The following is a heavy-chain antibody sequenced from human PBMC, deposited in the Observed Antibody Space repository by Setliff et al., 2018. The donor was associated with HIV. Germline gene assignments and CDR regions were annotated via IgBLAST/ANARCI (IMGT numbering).Heavy chain of an antibody. CDR2: ISAYNGNT. V-gene: IGHV1-18*01. Sequence: ASVKVSCKASGYSFTSYGISWVRQAPGQGLEWMGWISAYNGNTNYAQKLQGRVTMTTDTSTSTVYMELSSLRSDDTAVYYCARERTPTFGVVHMSPLDYWGQGTLVTVSS. CDR1: GYSFTSYG. J-gene: IGHJ4*02. CDR3: ARERTPTFGVVHMSPLDY. D-gene: IGHD3-3*01.